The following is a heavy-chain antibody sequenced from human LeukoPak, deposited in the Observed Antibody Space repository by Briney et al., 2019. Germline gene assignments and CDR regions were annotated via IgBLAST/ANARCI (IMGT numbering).Heavy chain of an antibody. Sequence: ASVKVSCKASGYTFTSYDINWVRQATGQGLEWMGWMNPNSGNTGYAQKFQGRVTVTRNTSISTAYMELSSLRSEDTAVYYCARLTTYYDFWSGSDNWFDPWGQGTLVTVSS. CDR2: MNPNSGNT. D-gene: IGHD3-3*01. V-gene: IGHV1-8*01. CDR3: ARLTTYYDFWSGSDNWFDP. J-gene: IGHJ5*02. CDR1: GYTFTSYD.